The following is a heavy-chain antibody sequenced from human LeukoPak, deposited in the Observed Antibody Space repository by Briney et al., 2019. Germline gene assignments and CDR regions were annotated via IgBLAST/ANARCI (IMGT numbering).Heavy chain of an antibody. Sequence: GGSLRLSCAASGFTFSSYGMHWVRQAPGKGLEWVAVIWYDGSNKYYADSVKGRFTISRDNSKNTLYLQMNSLRAEDTAVYYCARDRTRRGLDAFDIWGQGTMVTVSS. J-gene: IGHJ3*02. CDR2: IWYDGSNK. D-gene: IGHD3-10*01. CDR1: GFTFSSYG. V-gene: IGHV3-33*01. CDR3: ARDRTRRGLDAFDI.